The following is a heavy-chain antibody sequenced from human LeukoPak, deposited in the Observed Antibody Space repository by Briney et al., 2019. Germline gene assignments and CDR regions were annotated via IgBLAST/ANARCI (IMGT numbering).Heavy chain of an antibody. D-gene: IGHD2-15*01. J-gene: IGHJ4*02. Sequence: GGSLRLSCAASGFSVSDYYMNWVRQARGKGLEGVSFIYSDGRTYYADSVKGRFTISRDNSRNTRYLQMNSLRVEDTAVYYCARDDIPVIWGQGTLVTVSS. V-gene: IGHV3-53*01. CDR2: IYSDGRT. CDR1: GFSVSDYY. CDR3: ARDDIPVI.